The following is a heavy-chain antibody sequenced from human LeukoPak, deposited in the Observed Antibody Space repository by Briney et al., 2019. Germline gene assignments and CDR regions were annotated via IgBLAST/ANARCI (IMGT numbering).Heavy chain of an antibody. CDR1: GFTFSSYG. CDR2: IRYDGSNK. J-gene: IGHJ4*02. Sequence: PGGSLRLSCAASGFTFSSYGMHWVRQAPGKGLEWVAFIRYDGSNKYYADSVKGRFTVSRDNSKNTLYLQMNSLRAEDTAVYYCAKDTWAYDFWSGNNLSPPDYWGQGTLVTVSS. V-gene: IGHV3-30*02. CDR3: AKDTWAYDFWSGNNLSPPDY. D-gene: IGHD3-3*01.